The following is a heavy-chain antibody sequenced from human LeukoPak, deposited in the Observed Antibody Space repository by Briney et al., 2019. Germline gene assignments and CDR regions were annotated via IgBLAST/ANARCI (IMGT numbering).Heavy chain of an antibody. CDR3: ARGPSNADIVVVPAAIGWFDP. D-gene: IGHD2-2*01. V-gene: IGHV4-34*01. Sequence: SETLSLTCAVYGGSFSGYYWSWIRQPPGKGLGWIGEINHSGSTNYNPSLKSRVTISVDASKNQFSLKLSSVTAADTAVYYCARGPSNADIVVVPAAIGWFDPWGQGTLVTVSS. J-gene: IGHJ5*02. CDR2: INHSGST. CDR1: GGSFSGYY.